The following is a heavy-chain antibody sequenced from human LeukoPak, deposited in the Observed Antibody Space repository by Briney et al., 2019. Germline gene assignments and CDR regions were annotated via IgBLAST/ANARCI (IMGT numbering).Heavy chain of an antibody. CDR1: GFTFNNYG. Sequence: RSGGSLRLSCAASGFTFNNYGLHWVRQAPGKGLEWVAVISYDASNMYYADSVKGRFTISRDNSKNTLYLQMNSLKAEVTAVYYCAKETDVLRFLEWLSLDYWGQGTLVTVSS. CDR2: ISYDASNM. D-gene: IGHD3-3*01. CDR3: AKETDVLRFLEWLSLDY. J-gene: IGHJ4*02. V-gene: IGHV3-30*18.